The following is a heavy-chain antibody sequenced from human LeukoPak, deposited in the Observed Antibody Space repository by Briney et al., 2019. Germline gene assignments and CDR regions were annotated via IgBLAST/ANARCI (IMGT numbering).Heavy chain of an antibody. Sequence: SETLSLTCTISGGSISSSSYYWGWIRQPPGKGLEWIGSIYYSGSTYYNPSLKSRVTISVDTSKNQFSLKLSSVTAADTAVYYCARHVDSYYDILTGYYSWGQGTLVTVSS. D-gene: IGHD3-9*01. J-gene: IGHJ5*02. CDR1: GGSISSSSYY. CDR2: IYYSGST. CDR3: ARHVDSYYDILTGYYS. V-gene: IGHV4-39*01.